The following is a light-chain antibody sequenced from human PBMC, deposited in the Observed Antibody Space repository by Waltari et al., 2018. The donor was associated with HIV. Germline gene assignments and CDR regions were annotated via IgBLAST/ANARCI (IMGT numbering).Light chain of an antibody. CDR2: GAS. V-gene: IGKV1-5*03. Sequence: DIQLTQSPSTLSVSVGDRVTLTCRASESIRTFLVWYQQKPGKAPILLIFGASSLQNGVPSRFVGGASCTDFTLTISSLQPDDFATYYCQHYKSSFRTFGQGTRV. J-gene: IGKJ1*01. CDR1: ESIRTF. CDR3: QHYKSSFRT.